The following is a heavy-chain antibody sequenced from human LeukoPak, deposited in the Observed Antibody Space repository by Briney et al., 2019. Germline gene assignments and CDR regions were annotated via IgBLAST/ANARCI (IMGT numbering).Heavy chain of an antibody. V-gene: IGHV4-59*08. D-gene: IGHD3-9*01. Sequence: SETLSLTCTVSGGSISSYYWSWIRQPPGKGLEWIGYIYYSGSTNYNPSLKSRVTISVDTSKNQFSLKLSSVTAAHTAVYYCARHRSLDSIPDYFDYWGQGTLVTVSS. J-gene: IGHJ4*02. CDR3: ARHRSLDSIPDYFDY. CDR1: GGSISSYY. CDR2: IYYSGST.